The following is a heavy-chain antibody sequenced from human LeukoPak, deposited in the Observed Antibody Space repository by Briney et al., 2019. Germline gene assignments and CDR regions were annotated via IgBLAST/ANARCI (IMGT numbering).Heavy chain of an antibody. J-gene: IGHJ3*02. CDR3: AKVIDYGALDAGDI. V-gene: IGHV3-23*01. D-gene: IGHD4-17*01. Sequence: PGGSLGLFYAASGFIFHSQSMTGVRQAPGKGLEWVSSLSGSGQSAHYADSVQGRFTISRDNSRNTLFLQMNSLRVEDTATYYCAKVIDYGALDAGDICGQGTVVTVSS. CDR1: GFIFHSQS. CDR2: LSGSGQSA.